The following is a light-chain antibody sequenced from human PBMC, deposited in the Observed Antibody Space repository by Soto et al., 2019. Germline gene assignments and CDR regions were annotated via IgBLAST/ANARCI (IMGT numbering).Light chain of an antibody. J-gene: IGKJ1*01. CDR3: QQSYSTPWT. V-gene: IGKV1-5*03. Sequence: DIQMTQSPSTLSGSVGDRVTITCRANQTISSWLAWYQQKPGKAPKLLIYKASTLKSGVPSRFSGSGSETDFTLTISSLQPEDFATYYCQQSYSTPWTFGQGTKVDI. CDR1: QTISSW. CDR2: KAS.